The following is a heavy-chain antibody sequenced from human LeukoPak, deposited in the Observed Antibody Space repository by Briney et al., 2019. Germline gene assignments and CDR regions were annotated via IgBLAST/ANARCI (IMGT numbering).Heavy chain of an antibody. V-gene: IGHV3-11*01. D-gene: IGHD5-18*01. Sequence: LSLTCTVSGGSISSSSYYWGWIRQPPGKGLEWVSYISSSGSTIYYADSVKGRFTISRDSAKNSLYLQMNSLRAEDTAVYYCARGDTAMVYYYYYGMDVWGQGTTVTVSS. CDR2: ISSSGSTI. J-gene: IGHJ6*02. CDR3: ARGDTAMVYYYYYGMDV. CDR1: GGSISSSSYY.